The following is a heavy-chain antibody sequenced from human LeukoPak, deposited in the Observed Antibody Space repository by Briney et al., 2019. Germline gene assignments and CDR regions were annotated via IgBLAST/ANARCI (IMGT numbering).Heavy chain of an antibody. CDR1: GYSFTSYW. Sequence: GESLQISCKASGYSFTSYWIAWVRQMPGKGLEWVGVVYPGDSQTIYSPSFQGQVTISADKSISTVYLQWTSLKASDTAMYYCALSIAVAGTVTYFDFWGQGTLVTVSS. CDR2: VYPGDSQT. CDR3: ALSIAVAGTVTYFDF. J-gene: IGHJ4*02. V-gene: IGHV5-51*01. D-gene: IGHD6-19*01.